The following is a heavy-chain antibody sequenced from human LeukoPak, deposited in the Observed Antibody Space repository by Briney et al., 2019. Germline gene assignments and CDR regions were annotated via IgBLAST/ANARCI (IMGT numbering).Heavy chain of an antibody. CDR1: GYTFTSYG. CDR3: ARHPPYVWGSYRLYYFDY. CDR2: ISAYNGNT. Sequence: ASVKVSCKASGYTFTSYGISWVRQAPGQGLEWMGWISAYNGNTNYAQKLQGRVTMTTDTSTSTAYMELRSLRSDDTAVYYCARHPPYVWGSYRLYYFDYWGQGTLVTVSS. J-gene: IGHJ4*02. V-gene: IGHV1-18*01. D-gene: IGHD3-16*02.